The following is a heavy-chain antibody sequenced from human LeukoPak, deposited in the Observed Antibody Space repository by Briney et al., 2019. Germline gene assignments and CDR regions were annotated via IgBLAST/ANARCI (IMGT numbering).Heavy chain of an antibody. D-gene: IGHD3-16*01. CDR3: VREVGRPKTFYFDS. Sequence: GGSLRLSCIASGFVFSRDNMNWVRQAPGKGLEWVAHISETIYYADSVQGRFTISRDNAKNSLYLQMSNLRVDDTAMYYCVREVGRPKTFYFDSWGRGIPVTVSS. J-gene: IGHJ4*02. CDR2: ISETI. CDR1: GFVFSRDN. V-gene: IGHV3-48*04.